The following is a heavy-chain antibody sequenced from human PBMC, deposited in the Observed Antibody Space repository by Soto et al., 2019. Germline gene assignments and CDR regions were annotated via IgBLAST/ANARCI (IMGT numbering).Heavy chain of an antibody. V-gene: IGHV3-30*03. D-gene: IGHD3-16*01. CDR1: GFTFSRYG. CDR2: ISYDGSNK. CDR3: ARQLGIDKAFDF. Sequence: QVQLVESGGGVVQLGRSLRLSCAASGFTFSRYGMHWVRQAPGKGLEWVAVISYDGSNKYYADSVKGRFTISRDNSRNTLYLQMISLRAEETAVYSCARQLGIDKAFDFWGQGTMVTVSS. J-gene: IGHJ3*01.